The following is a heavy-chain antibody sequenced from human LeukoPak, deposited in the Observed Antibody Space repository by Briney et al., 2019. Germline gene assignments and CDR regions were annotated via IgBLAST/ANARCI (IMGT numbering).Heavy chain of an antibody. Sequence: PSETLSLTCAVYGGSFSGYYWSWIRQPPGKGLEWIGEINHSGSTNYNPSLKSRVTISVDTSKNQFSLKLSSVTAADTAVYYCARDLLGATQAAVFDYWGQGTLVTVSS. CDR3: ARDLLGATQAAVFDY. V-gene: IGHV4-34*01. CDR2: INHSGST. J-gene: IGHJ4*02. D-gene: IGHD1-26*01. CDR1: GGSFSGYY.